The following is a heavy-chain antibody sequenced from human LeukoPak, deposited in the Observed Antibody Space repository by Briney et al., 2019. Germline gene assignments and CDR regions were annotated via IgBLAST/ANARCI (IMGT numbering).Heavy chain of an antibody. CDR2: ISSSSYI. CDR1: GFTFSSYS. V-gene: IGHV3-21*01. Sequence: PGGSLRLSCAASGFTFSSYSMNWVRQAPGKGLEWVSSISSSSYIYYADSVKGRFTISRDNAKNSLYLEMNSLRAEDTAVYYCARDFRFLEDYWGQGTLVTVSS. CDR3: ARDFRFLEDY. J-gene: IGHJ4*02. D-gene: IGHD3-3*01.